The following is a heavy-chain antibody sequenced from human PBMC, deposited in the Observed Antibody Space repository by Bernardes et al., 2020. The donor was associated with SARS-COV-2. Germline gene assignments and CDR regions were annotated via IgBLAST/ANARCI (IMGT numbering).Heavy chain of an antibody. CDR2: IYYSGST. V-gene: IGHV4-59*01. J-gene: IGHJ4*02. D-gene: IGHD2-15*01. Sequence: PPEKGLEWIWYIYYSGSTTYNPSLKSRFTISVDTSKNQFSLKLSSVTAADTAVYYCARDVANHFDYWGQGTLVTVSS. CDR3: ARDVANHFDY.